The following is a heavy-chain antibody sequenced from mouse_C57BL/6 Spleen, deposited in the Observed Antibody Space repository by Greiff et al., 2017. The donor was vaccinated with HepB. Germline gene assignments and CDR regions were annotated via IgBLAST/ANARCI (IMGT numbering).Heavy chain of an antibody. Sequence: DVHLVESGGGLVQPKGSLKHSCAASGFSFNTYAMNWVRQASGKGLEWVARIRSKSNNYATYYADSVKDRFTISRDDSESMLYLQMNNLKTDDTAMYYCVRRRMHYCCQGTSVTVSS. CDR1: GFSFNTYA. CDR2: IRSKSNNYAT. CDR3: VRRRMHY. J-gene: IGHJ4*01. V-gene: IGHV10-1*01.